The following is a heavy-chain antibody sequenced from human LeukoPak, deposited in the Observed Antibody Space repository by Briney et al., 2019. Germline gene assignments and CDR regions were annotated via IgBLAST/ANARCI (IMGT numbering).Heavy chain of an antibody. D-gene: IGHD3-10*01. V-gene: IGHV3-53*01. CDR3: ARDRVLWFGELLNYGMDV. J-gene: IGHJ6*02. CDR1: GFTVSSNY. CDR2: IYSGGST. Sequence: GGSLRLSCAASGFTVSSNYMSWVRQAPGKGLEGVSVIYSGGSTYYADSVKGRFTISRDNSKNTLYLQMNSLRAEDTAVYYCARDRVLWFGELLNYGMDVWGQGTTVTVSS.